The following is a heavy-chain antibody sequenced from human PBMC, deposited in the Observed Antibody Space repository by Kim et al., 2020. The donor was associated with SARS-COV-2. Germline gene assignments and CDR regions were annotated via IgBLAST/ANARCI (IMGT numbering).Heavy chain of an antibody. CDR2: INHSGST. D-gene: IGHD5-12*01. CDR3: AAFGEYSSSSGYSGYDH. CDR1: GGSFSGYY. Sequence: SETLSLTCAVYGGSFSGYYWSWIRQPPGKGLEWIGEINHSGSTNYNPSLKSRVTISVDTSKNQFSLKLSSVTAADTAVYYCAAFGEYSSSSGYSGYDHWGQGTLVTVSS. V-gene: IGHV4-34*01. J-gene: IGHJ4*02.